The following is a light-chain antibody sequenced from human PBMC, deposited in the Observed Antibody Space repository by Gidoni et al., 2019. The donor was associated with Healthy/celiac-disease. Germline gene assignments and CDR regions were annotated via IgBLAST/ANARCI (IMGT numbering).Light chain of an antibody. CDR1: SSDGGCYNY. Sequence: QSALTQPASVSGAPGQSITISCTGNSSDGGCYNYVSWYQQHPGKAPKLMISEVSNLPSWVSNRFSGSKYGNTASLTISGLQAEDEADYYCSSYTSSSTLVFGGGTKLTVL. CDR2: EVS. J-gene: IGLJ2*01. V-gene: IGLV2-14*01. CDR3: SSYTSSSTLV.